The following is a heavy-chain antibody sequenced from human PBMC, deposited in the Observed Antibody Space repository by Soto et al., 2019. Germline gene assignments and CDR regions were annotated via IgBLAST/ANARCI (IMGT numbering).Heavy chain of an antibody. CDR2: VSSTGST. Sequence: SETLSLTCTVSGASITQYYWNWIRQSPRKKQEWIVSVSSTGSTVFNPSHTSRVTVSLDTSKNQFSLTLNSVTAADTAVYYCARGGGSPYHNHEFDFWGQGTLVTVS. CDR1: GASITQYY. D-gene: IGHD6-13*01. J-gene: IGHJ4*02. CDR3: ARGGGSPYHNHEFDF. V-gene: IGHV4-59*01.